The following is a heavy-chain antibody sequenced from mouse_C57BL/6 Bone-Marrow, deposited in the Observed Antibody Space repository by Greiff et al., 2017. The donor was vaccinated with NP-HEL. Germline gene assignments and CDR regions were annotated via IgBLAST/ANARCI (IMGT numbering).Heavy chain of an antibody. D-gene: IGHD1-1*01. V-gene: IGHV1-19*01. J-gene: IGHJ4*01. CDR1: GYTFTDYY. CDR3: ARLNYYGRGAMDY. CDR2: INPYNGGT. Sequence: EVKLMESGPVLVKPGASVKMSCKASGYTFTDYYMNWVKQSHGKSLEWIGVINPYNGGTSYNQKFKGKATLTVDKSSSTAYMELNSLTSEDSAVYYCARLNYYGRGAMDYWGQGTSVTVSS.